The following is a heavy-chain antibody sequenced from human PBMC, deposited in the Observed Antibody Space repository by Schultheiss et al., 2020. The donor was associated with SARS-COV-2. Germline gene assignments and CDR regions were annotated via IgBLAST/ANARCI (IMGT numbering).Heavy chain of an antibody. J-gene: IGHJ6*02. CDR2: MWYDGSNK. Sequence: GGSLRLSCAASGFTFSSYGMHWVRQAPGKGLEWVAVMWYDGSNKYYADSVKGRFTISRDNSKNTLYLQMSSLRGDDTAVYYCAKDLSGWYSSSSLYGMDVWGQGTTVTVSS. CDR3: AKDLSGWYSSSSLYGMDV. CDR1: GFTFSSYG. V-gene: IGHV3-30*02. D-gene: IGHD6-6*01.